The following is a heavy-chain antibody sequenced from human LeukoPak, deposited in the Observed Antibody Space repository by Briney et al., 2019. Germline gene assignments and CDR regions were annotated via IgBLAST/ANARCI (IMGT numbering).Heavy chain of an antibody. J-gene: IGHJ4*02. CDR1: GGSISSYY. CDR2: IYYSGST. Sequence: SETLSLTCTVSGGSISSYYWSWIWQPPGKGLEWIGYIYYSGSTNYNPSLKSRVTISVDTSKNQFSLKLSSVTAADTAVYYCAREIWSYGGNHFDYWAREPWSPSPQ. CDR3: AREIWSYGGNHFDY. D-gene: IGHD4-23*01. V-gene: IGHV4-59*01.